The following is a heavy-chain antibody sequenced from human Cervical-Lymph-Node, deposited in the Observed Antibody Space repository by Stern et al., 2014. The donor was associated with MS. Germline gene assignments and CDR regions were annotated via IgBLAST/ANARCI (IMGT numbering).Heavy chain of an antibody. CDR3: SRDADGYSLVFGY. V-gene: IGHV4-30-4*01. D-gene: IGHD5-24*01. CDR2: IHNNGTT. Sequence: QVQLQESGPGLVKPSQTLSLTCAVTGGSISSAEYYWSWIRQSPGKVLEGIGYIHNNGTTYYNSSLQSLVNLSVDMSKHQLSLKLRSVTAADTAVYYCSRDADGYSLVFGYWGRGTLVTVSS. CDR1: GGSISSAEYY. J-gene: IGHJ4*02.